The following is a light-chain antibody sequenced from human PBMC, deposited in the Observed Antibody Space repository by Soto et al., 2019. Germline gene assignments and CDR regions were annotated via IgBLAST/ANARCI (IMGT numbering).Light chain of an antibody. CDR3: QTWGSGTVV. V-gene: IGLV4-69*01. J-gene: IGLJ2*01. CDR1: SGHSNYA. CDR2: LNSDGSH. Sequence: QPVLTQSPSASASLGASVKLTCTLSSGHSNYAIAWHQQQPEKGPRYLMKLNSDGSHITGDGIPDRFSGSSSGAERYLTISSIQSEDEADYYCQTWGSGTVVFGGGTKLTVL.